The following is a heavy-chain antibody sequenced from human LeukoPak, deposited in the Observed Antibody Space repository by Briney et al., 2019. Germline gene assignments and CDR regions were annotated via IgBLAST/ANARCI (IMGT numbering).Heavy chain of an antibody. CDR3: ARAVLVASYYFDY. Sequence: ASVKVSCKASGYTFTGYYMHWVRQAPGQGLEWMGWINPNSGGTNYAQKFQGRVTMTRDTSISTAYMELSRLRSDDTAVYYCARAVLVASYYFDYWGQGTLVTVPS. V-gene: IGHV1-2*02. J-gene: IGHJ4*02. CDR1: GYTFTGYY. D-gene: IGHD5-12*01. CDR2: INPNSGGT.